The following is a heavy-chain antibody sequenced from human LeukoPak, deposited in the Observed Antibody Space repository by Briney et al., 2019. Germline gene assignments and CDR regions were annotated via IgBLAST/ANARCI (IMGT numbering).Heavy chain of an antibody. CDR1: GFTFSSYD. Sequence: PGGSLRLSCAASGFTFSSYDMHWVRQATGKGLEWVAAIGTTGDTYYPDSVRGRFTISRENAKNSLYLQMNSLRAGDTAVYYCASSPSYSSSWYELDSWGQGTLVTVSS. D-gene: IGHD6-13*01. J-gene: IGHJ4*02. CDR2: IGTTGDT. V-gene: IGHV3-13*01. CDR3: ASSPSYSSSWYELDS.